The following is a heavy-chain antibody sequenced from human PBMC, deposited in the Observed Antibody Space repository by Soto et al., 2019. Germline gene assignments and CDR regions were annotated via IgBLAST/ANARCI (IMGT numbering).Heavy chain of an antibody. CDR1: AFGFSSYS. D-gene: IGHD6-6*01. Sequence: SLRRSWPASAFGFSSYSMHWVRQAPGKGLEWVAAIFYYGSNKYYAASGKARLTLSSDNSKNTLSMQMTSLRAEGTAVYYCAKDRIKYSSSFWEQQARYYYYGMDVWRQGTTVTVSS. CDR3: AKDRIKYSSSFWEQQARYYYYGMDV. J-gene: IGHJ6*02. CDR2: IFYYGSNK. V-gene: IGHV3-30*18.